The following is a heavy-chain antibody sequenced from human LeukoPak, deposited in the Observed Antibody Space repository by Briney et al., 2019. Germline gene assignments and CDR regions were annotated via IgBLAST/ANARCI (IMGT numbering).Heavy chain of an antibody. D-gene: IGHD7-27*01. Sequence: SVKVSCKASRGTFSSYAISWVRQAPGQGLAWMGGIIPIFGTANYAQKFQGRVTITADKSTSTAYMELSSLSLEDTAVYYCARDPTGARRGPFDYWGQGTLVTVSS. CDR3: ARDPTGARRGPFDY. CDR2: IIPIFGTA. V-gene: IGHV1-69*06. CDR1: RGTFSSYA. J-gene: IGHJ4*02.